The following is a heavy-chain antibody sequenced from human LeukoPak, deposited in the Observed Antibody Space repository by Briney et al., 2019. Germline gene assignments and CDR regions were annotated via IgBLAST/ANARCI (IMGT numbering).Heavy chain of an antibody. CDR1: GASITNYY. V-gene: IGHV4-59*01. J-gene: IGHJ4*02. CDR2: IYYSGNT. Sequence: PSETLSLTCSVSGASITNYYWSWIRQAPGKGLEWIGYIYYSGNTNTYNPSLKSRATISLYTSRKYFSLELRSVTAADTAVYYCVRGGSYGAYLDYWGQGALVIVSS. CDR3: VRGGSYGAYLDY. D-gene: IGHD1-26*01.